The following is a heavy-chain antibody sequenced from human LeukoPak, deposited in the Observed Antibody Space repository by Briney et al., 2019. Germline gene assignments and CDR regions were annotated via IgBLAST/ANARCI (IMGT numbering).Heavy chain of an antibody. D-gene: IGHD3-10*01. V-gene: IGHV4-39*07. Sequence: SETLSLTCTVSGGSISSSSYYWGWIRQPPGKGLEWIGSIYYSGSTYYNPSLKSRVTISVDTSKNQFSLKLSSVTAADTAVYYCARGEGPPSSPPTDDGEFDYWGQGTLVTVSS. J-gene: IGHJ4*02. CDR1: GGSISSSSYY. CDR2: IYYSGST. CDR3: ARGEGPPSSPPTDDGEFDY.